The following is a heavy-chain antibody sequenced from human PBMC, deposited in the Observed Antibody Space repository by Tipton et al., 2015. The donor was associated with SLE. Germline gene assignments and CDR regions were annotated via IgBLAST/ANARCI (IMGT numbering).Heavy chain of an antibody. CDR3: AGPYGDYGYFHH. CDR2: IFDSGTT. CDR1: GGSVSSSSYY. D-gene: IGHD4-17*01. J-gene: IGHJ1*01. V-gene: IGHV4-61*01. Sequence: TLSLTCTVSGGSVSSSSYYWGWIRQPPGKGLEWIGYIFDSGTTNYNPSFESRVSMSVDTSKNQISLRLSSVTAADTAVYFCAGPYGDYGYFHHWGQGTLVTVSS.